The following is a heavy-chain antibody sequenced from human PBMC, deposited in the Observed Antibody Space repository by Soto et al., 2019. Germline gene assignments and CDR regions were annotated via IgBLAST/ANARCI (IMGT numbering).Heavy chain of an antibody. CDR2: IIPIFGTA. CDR3: ARGYGASESGGGYYYGMDV. J-gene: IGHJ6*02. D-gene: IGHD4-17*01. V-gene: IGHV1-69*12. CDR1: GGTFSSYA. Sequence: QVQLVQSGAEVKKPGSSVKVSCKASGGTFSSYAISWVRQAPGQGLEWMGGIIPIFGTANYAQKFQGRVTITADESXSXAXXVLSSLRSEDTAVDYCARGYGASESGGGYYYGMDVWGQGTTVPVSS.